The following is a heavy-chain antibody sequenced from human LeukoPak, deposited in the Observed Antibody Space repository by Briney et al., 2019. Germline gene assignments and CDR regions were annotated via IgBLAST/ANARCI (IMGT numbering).Heavy chain of an antibody. Sequence: GGSLRLSCAASGFTFSSYAMSWVRQAPGKGLEWVSAISGSGGSTYYADPVKGRFTISRDNSKNTLYLQMNSLRAEDTALYYCAKDGLCSSTTCYVDYWGQGTLVTVSS. CDR3: AKDGLCSSTTCYVDY. CDR1: GFTFSSYA. J-gene: IGHJ4*02. V-gene: IGHV3-23*01. D-gene: IGHD2-2*01. CDR2: ISGSGGST.